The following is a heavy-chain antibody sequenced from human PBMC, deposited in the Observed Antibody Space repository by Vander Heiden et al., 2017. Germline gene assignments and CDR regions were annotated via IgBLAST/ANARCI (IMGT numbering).Heavy chain of an antibody. Sequence: EVQLLVSGGGLVQPGGSLRLSCAASGFTFSSYAMTWVRQAPGKGLEWVSTISAGGTYYADSVKGRFTISRDNSKNTVSLQVNGLRAEDTAIYYCAKGLTTLDYWGQGALVTVSS. CDR3: AKGLTTLDY. CDR1: GFTFSSYA. CDR2: ISAGGT. V-gene: IGHV3-23*01. D-gene: IGHD4-17*01. J-gene: IGHJ4*02.